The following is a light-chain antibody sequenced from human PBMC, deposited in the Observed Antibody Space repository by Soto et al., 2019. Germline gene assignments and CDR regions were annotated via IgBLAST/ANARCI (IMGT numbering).Light chain of an antibody. V-gene: IGLV4-69*01. J-gene: IGLJ3*02. Sequence: QPVLTQSPSASASLGASVKLTCTLTSGHSSYAIAWHQQQPEKGPRYLMKLNSDGSHNKGDGIPDRFSGSSSGAERYLTISSLQSEDEAIYYCQTWDTGTWVFGGGTKLTV. CDR3: QTWDTGTWV. CDR2: LNSDGSH. CDR1: SGHSSYA.